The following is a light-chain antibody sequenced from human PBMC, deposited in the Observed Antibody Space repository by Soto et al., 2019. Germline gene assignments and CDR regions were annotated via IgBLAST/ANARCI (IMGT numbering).Light chain of an antibody. Sequence: QSVLTQPRSVSGSPGQSVTISCTGTTSDIGGYNYVSWYQQLPGKAPKLMIYDVSKRPSGVPDRFSGSKSDNTASLTISGLQAEDEADYYCCSYAGSYSLVFGGGTKVTVL. CDR2: DVS. J-gene: IGLJ2*01. V-gene: IGLV2-11*01. CDR3: CSYAGSYSLV. CDR1: TSDIGGYNY.